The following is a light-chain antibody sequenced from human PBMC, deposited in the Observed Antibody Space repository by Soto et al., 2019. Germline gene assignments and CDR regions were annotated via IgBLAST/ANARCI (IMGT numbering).Light chain of an antibody. CDR1: QSVLYSSNNKNY. CDR3: QQYYSILSYT. CDR2: WAS. J-gene: IGKJ4*01. Sequence: DIVMTQSPDSLAVSLGERATINCKSSQSVLYSSNNKNYLAWYQQKPGQPPKLLIYWASTRESGVPDRFSGSGSGTEFTPTISSLQAEDVAVYYCQQYYSILSYTFGGGTKVEIK. V-gene: IGKV4-1*01.